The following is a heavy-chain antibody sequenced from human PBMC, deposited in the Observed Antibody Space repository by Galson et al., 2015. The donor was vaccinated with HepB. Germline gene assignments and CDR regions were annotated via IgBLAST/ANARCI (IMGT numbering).Heavy chain of an antibody. CDR3: ARDIVVVVAAPTTVDY. V-gene: IGHV3-23*01. D-gene: IGHD2-15*01. CDR1: GFTFSSYA. J-gene: IGHJ4*02. Sequence: SLRLSCAASGFTFSSYAMSWVRQAPGKGLEWVSAISGSGGSTYYADSVKGRLTISRDNSKNTLYLQMNSLRAEDTAVYYCARDIVVVVAAPTTVDYWGQGTLVTVSS. CDR2: ISGSGGST.